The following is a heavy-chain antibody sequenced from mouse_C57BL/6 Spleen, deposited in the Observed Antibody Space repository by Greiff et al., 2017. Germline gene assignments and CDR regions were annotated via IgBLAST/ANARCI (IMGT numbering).Heavy chain of an antibody. Sequence: EVQGVESGGGLVKPGGSLKLSCAASGFTFSDYGMHWVRQAPEKGLEWVAYISSGSSTIYYADTVKGRFTISRDNAKNTLFLQMTSLRSEDTAMXYCARDGNYRPAWLAYWGQGTLVTVSA. V-gene: IGHV5-17*01. J-gene: IGHJ3*01. D-gene: IGHD2-1*01. CDR1: GFTFSDYG. CDR3: ARDGNYRPAWLAY. CDR2: ISSGSSTI.